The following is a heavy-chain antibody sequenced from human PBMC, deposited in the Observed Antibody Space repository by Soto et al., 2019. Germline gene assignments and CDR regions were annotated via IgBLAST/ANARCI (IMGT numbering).Heavy chain of an antibody. CDR2: IKQDGSEK. V-gene: IGHV3-7*03. D-gene: IGHD6-13*01. J-gene: IGHJ6*02. CDR1: GFTFSSYW. Sequence: PGGSLRLSCAASGFTFSSYWMSWVRQAPGKGLEWVANIKQDGSEKYYVDSMKGRFTISRDNAKNSLYLQMNSLRAEDTAVYYCARESSSWYIRYYYYGMDVWGQGTTVTVSS. CDR3: ARESSSWYIRYYYYGMDV.